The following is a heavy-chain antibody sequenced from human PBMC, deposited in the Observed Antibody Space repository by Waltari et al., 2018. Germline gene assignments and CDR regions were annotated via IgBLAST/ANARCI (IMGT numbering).Heavy chain of an antibody. CDR3: TTFNWGHDAFDL. Sequence: QVQLVQSGAEVKKHGASVKVSCKVSGYSLTALSMHWVRQAPGKGLEWMGGFDPKDAETIYAQNFQGRVAMTEDTSTDTAYIDLTSLTSEDTAIYYCTTFNWGHDAFDLWGQGTLVTVSS. V-gene: IGHV1-24*01. CDR1: GYSLTALS. D-gene: IGHD7-27*01. J-gene: IGHJ3*01. CDR2: FDPKDAET.